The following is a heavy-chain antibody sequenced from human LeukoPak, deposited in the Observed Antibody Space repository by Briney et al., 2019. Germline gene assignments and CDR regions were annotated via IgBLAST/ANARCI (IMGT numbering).Heavy chain of an antibody. CDR2: IYTSGST. CDR1: GGSVNNSYY. CDR3: ARGRGYYYDFDV. V-gene: IGHV4-4*07. J-gene: IGHJ6*03. Sequence: SETLSLTCTVSGGSVNNSYYWSWIRPPPGKGLEGIGRIYTSGSTNYNPSLKSRVTMSVDTSKNQFSLKVTSVTAADTAVYYCARGRGYYYDFDVWGKGTTVTVSS. D-gene: IGHD3-10*01.